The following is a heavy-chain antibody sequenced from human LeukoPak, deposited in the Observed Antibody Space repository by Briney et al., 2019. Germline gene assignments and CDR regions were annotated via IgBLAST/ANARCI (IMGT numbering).Heavy chain of an antibody. Sequence: PAETLSLTCTVSGDPNSTFYWSWTRQPPGKGREWIGYIHYSGSTNYNPSLRSRVTISVDPSKNQFSLKLSSATAADTAVYFCARRAINSVMFDYWGQGTLVTVSS. D-gene: IGHD3-16*01. CDR2: IHYSGST. CDR3: ARRAINSVMFDY. J-gene: IGHJ4*02. CDR1: GDPNSTFY. V-gene: IGHV4-59*08.